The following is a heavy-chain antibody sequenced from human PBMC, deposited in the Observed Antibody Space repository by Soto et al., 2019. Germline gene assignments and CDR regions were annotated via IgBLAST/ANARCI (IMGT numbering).Heavy chain of an antibody. Sequence: SETLSLTCTVSGGSISGGDYSCSWIRQPPGKGLEWIGYIYYSGGTYYNPSLKSRVTLSVDTSKNQFSLKLTSVTAADTAVYYCARGGRRAYCSGGRCSGYYYGMDVWGQGTTVTVSS. CDR3: ARGGRRAYCSGGRCSGYYYGMDV. D-gene: IGHD2-15*01. CDR1: GGSISGGDYS. V-gene: IGHV4-30-4*08. CDR2: IYYSGGT. J-gene: IGHJ6*02.